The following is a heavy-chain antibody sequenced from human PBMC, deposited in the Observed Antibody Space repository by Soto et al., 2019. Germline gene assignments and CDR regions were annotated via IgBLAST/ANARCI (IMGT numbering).Heavy chain of an antibody. CDR1: GFTFNNYD. Sequence: EVQLVESGGGLVQPGGSLRLSCAASGFTFNNYDMHWVRQTTGKGLEWVSMIGTGGDTFYPGSVKGRLTISRENAKNSVYLQTNSLRAVETAVYYCVRGYSRSPGYSGLDVWGQGTTVTVSS. J-gene: IGHJ6*02. CDR2: IGTGGDT. V-gene: IGHV3-13*01. D-gene: IGHD6-13*01. CDR3: VRGYSRSPGYSGLDV.